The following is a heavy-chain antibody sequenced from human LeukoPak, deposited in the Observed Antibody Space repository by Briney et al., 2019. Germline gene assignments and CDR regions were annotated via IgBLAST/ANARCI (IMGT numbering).Heavy chain of an antibody. CDR1: GYSFNDYY. CDR3: ARAEEDRSGSFCGGC. Sequence: SVKVSCKASGYSFNDYYIHWVRQAPGQGLEWMGRIIPIVDLVNSAQKFQGRVTFTADKSTTTAYMELSSLRSEDTAVYYCARAEEDRSGSFCGGCWGQGTLITVSS. D-gene: IGHD3-10*01. CDR2: IIPIVDLV. V-gene: IGHV1-69*04. J-gene: IGHJ4*02.